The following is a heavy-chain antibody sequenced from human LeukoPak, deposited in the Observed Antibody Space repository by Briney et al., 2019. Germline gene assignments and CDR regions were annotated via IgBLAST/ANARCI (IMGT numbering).Heavy chain of an antibody. V-gene: IGHV1-2*02. CDR1: GYTFTGYY. D-gene: IGHD4-17*01. J-gene: IGHJ4*02. CDR2: INPNSGGT. Sequence: ASVKVSCKASGYTFTGYYMHWVRQAPGQGLEWMGWINPNSGGTNYAQKFQGRVTMTRDTSISTAYMELSRLRSDDTAVYYCAREALDYGDYVEGATGFDYWGQGTLVTVSS. CDR3: AREALDYGDYVEGATGFDY.